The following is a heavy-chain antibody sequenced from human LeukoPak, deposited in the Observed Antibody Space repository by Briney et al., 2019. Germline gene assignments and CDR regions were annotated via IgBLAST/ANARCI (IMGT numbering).Heavy chain of an antibody. CDR3: ASEAPRPIKWERELILSYYFDF. V-gene: IGHV3-48*01. CDR2: ISSSSRTV. J-gene: IGHJ4*02. Sequence: QFGGSLRLSCAASGFTFSCCAMHWVRQAPGKGLEWVSYISSSSRTVYYADSVKGRFTISRDNAKNSLHLQMNNLRAEDTAVYYCASEAPRPIKWERELILSYYFDFWGQGTLVTVSS. D-gene: IGHD1-7*01. CDR1: GFTFSCCA.